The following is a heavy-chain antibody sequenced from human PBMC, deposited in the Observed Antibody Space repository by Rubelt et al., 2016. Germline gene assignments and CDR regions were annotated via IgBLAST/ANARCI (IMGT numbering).Heavy chain of an antibody. CDR1: GYTFTSYG. Sequence: QVQLVQSGAEVKKPGASVKVSCKASGYTFTSYGISWVRQAPGQGLEWMGWISAYNGNTNYAQKRQGVVTMTTDTSTSTAYMELRSLRSDDTAVYYCASDADYYDSSGYYPYWGQGTLVTVSS. CDR2: ISAYNGNT. D-gene: IGHD3-22*01. V-gene: IGHV1-18*01. J-gene: IGHJ4*02. CDR3: ASDADYYDSSGYYPY.